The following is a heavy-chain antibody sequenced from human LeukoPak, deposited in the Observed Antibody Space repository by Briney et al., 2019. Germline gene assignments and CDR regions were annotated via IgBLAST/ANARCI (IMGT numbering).Heavy chain of an antibody. CDR1: GGSISTSNYY. J-gene: IGHJ4*02. CDR2: IFYSGNT. V-gene: IGHV4-39*07. Sequence: SETLSLTCTVSGGSISTSNYYWGWIRQPPGKGLEWIGNIFYSGNTYYNPSLKSRVTISVDTSKNHFSLKLSSVTAADTAVYYCARRDIVVVVAATPFGYWGQGTLVTVSS. D-gene: IGHD2-15*01. CDR3: ARRDIVVVVAATPFGY.